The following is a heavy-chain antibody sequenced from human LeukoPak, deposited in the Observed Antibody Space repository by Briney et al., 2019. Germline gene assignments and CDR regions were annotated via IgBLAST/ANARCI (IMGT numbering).Heavy chain of an antibody. CDR1: GFTFSSYS. J-gene: IGHJ4*02. Sequence: PGGSLRLSCAASGFTFSSYSMKWVRQAPGKGLEWASSISVSSGNTYYADSVKGRFTISRDNAKNSLYLQMNSLRAEDTAVYYCARYYYGSGSYEDYWGQGTLVTVSS. D-gene: IGHD3-10*01. V-gene: IGHV3-21*01. CDR2: ISVSSGNT. CDR3: ARYYYGSGSYEDY.